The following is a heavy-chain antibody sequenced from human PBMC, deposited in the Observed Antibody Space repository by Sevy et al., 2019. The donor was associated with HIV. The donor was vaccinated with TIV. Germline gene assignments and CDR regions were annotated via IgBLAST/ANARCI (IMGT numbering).Heavy chain of an antibody. J-gene: IGHJ4*02. D-gene: IGHD6-13*01. V-gene: IGHV1-2*02. CDR2: INPNSGGT. CDR1: GYTFTGYY. Sequence: ASVKVSCKASGYTFTGYYMHWVRQAPGQGLEWMGWINPNSGGTNYAQKFQGRVTMTRDTSISIAYMELSRLRSDDTAVYYCARVGSIAAAGTSFFDYWGQGTLVTVSS. CDR3: ARVGSIAAAGTSFFDY.